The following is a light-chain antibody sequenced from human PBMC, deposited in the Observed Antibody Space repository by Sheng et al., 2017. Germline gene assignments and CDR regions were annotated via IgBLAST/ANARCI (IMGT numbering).Light chain of an antibody. CDR2: EVN. J-gene: IGLJ1*01. CDR1: SSDVGAFDF. Sequence: QSALTQPASVSGSPGQSITISCTGTSSDVGAFDFVSWYQQHPGXAPKLIIYEVNTRPSGISNRFSGSRSGNTASLTISGLQAEDEADYYCCSSTTQSNPESLFGSGTRVIVL. V-gene: IGLV2-14*01. CDR3: CSSTTQSNPESL.